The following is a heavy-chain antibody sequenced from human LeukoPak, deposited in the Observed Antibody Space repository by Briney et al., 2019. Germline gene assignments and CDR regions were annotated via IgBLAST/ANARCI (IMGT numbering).Heavy chain of an antibody. CDR1: GFTFSSAW. J-gene: IGHJ4*02. CDR2: IKSKTDGGTT. Sequence: GGSLRLSCAASGFTFSSAWLSWVRQAPGKGLEWVGRIKSKTDGGTTDYAAPVKGRFTISRDDSKNKLFLQMNSLKTKDTAVYYCATEGYCSGGNCYSYDNWGQGTLVTVSS. CDR3: ATEGYCSGGNCYSYDN. V-gene: IGHV3-15*01. D-gene: IGHD2-15*01.